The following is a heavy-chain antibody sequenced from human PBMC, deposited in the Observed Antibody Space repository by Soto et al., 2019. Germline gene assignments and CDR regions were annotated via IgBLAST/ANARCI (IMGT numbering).Heavy chain of an antibody. CDR2: IKQRGSERSER. CDR1: GFIFSDYW. D-gene: IGHD2-21*02. J-gene: IGHJ4*02. CDR3: ARAPPAVGDTFFDY. V-gene: IGHV3-7*01. Sequence: EVQLAESGGGLVQPGGFLRLSCAASGFIFSDYWMTWVRQAPGKGLQWVASIKQRGSERSERFSVDSVKDRFTISRDNAKNSVNLEMNSLTVDDTAVYYWARAPPAVGDTFFDYWGQGILVTVSS.